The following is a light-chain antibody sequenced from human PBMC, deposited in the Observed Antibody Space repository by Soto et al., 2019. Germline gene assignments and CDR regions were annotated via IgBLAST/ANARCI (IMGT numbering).Light chain of an antibody. J-gene: IGKJ5*01. V-gene: IGKV1-9*01. CDR3: QQVDTYPIT. CDR2: DAS. CDR1: ISSY. Sequence: ISSYFSWYPQKPGKDPKLLIYDASTLQIGVPSRFSGSGSLTDGNLTISALQPEDFATYCWQQVDTYPITFGQGTRLEIK.